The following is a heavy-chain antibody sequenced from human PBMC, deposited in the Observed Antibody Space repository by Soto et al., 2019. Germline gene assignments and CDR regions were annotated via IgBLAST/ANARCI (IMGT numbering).Heavy chain of an antibody. CDR2: IIPILGIA. V-gene: IGHV1-69*08. D-gene: IGHD6-19*01. CDR3: ARDQGVAGGRDY. J-gene: IGHJ4*02. CDR1: GGTFSSYT. Sequence: QVQLVQSGAEVKKPGSSVKVSCKASGGTFSSYTIRWVRQAPGQGLEWMGRIIPILGIANYAQKFQGRVTITADKSTSTAYMELSSLRSEDTAVYYCARDQGVAGGRDYGGQGTLVTVSS.